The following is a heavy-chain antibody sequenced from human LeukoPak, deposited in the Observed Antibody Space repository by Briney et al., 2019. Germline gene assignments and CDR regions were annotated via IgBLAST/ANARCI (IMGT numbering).Heavy chain of an antibody. J-gene: IGHJ4*02. CDR1: GFTFSSYS. V-gene: IGHV3-21*01. Sequence: GGSLRLSCAASGFTFSSYSMNWVQAPGKGLEWVSSISSSSSYIYYADSVKGRFTISRDNAKNSLYLQMNSLRAEDTAVYYCARSYSSSDEFDYWGQGTLVTVSS. CDR2: ISSSSSYI. D-gene: IGHD6-6*01. CDR3: ARSYSSSDEFDY.